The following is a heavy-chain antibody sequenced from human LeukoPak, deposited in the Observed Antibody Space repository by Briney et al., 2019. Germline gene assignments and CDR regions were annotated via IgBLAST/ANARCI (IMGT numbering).Heavy chain of an antibody. D-gene: IGHD6-13*01. Sequence: GASVKVSCKASGYTFTSYYMHWVRQAPGQGLEWMGIINPSGGSTSYAQKFQGRVTMTRDTSTSTVYMELSNLRSEDTAVHYCARTDSSSWYVPYWGQGTLVTVSS. J-gene: IGHJ4*02. CDR3: ARTDSSSWYVPY. CDR2: INPSGGST. V-gene: IGHV1-46*01. CDR1: GYTFTSYY.